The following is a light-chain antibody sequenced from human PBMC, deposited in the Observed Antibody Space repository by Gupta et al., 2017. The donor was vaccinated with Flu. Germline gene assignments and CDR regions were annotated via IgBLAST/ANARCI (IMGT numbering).Light chain of an antibody. V-gene: IGKV3-15*01. J-gene: IGKJ2*01. CDR2: GAS. CDR3: QQYNNWPRHT. CDR1: QSVSSN. Sequence: EIVMTQSPATLSVSPGERATLSCRASQSVSSNLAWYQQKPGQAPRLLIYGASTRATGIPARFSGSGSGTEFTLTISSRQSEDFAVYYCQQYNNWPRHTFGQGTKLEI.